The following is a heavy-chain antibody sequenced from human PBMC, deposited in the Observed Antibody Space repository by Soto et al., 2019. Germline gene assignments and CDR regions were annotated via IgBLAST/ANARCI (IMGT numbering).Heavy chain of an antibody. D-gene: IGHD6-19*01. CDR2: IYYSGST. V-gene: IGHV4-39*01. Sequence: SETLSLTCTVSGGSISSSSYYWGWIRQPPGKGLEWIGSIYYSGSTYYNPSLKSRVTISVDTSKNQFSLKLSSVTAADTAVYYCARQGRIAVAGTARGGGLLYYYYYGMDVWGQGTTVTVSS. J-gene: IGHJ6*02. CDR1: GGSISSSSYY. CDR3: ARQGRIAVAGTARGGGLLYYYYYGMDV.